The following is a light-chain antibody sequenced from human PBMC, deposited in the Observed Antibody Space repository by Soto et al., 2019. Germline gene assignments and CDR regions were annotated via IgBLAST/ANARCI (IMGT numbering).Light chain of an antibody. V-gene: IGKV3-20*01. CDR2: GAS. J-gene: IGKJ5*01. CDR3: QQFGTSPPST. CDR1: QSVNSDY. Sequence: PGERATLSCRASQSVNSDYLAWYRQRPGQPPRLLIYGASSRATGIPDRFSGSGSGTDFTLTISRLEPEDFAVYYCQQFGTSPPSTFGQGTRLEIK.